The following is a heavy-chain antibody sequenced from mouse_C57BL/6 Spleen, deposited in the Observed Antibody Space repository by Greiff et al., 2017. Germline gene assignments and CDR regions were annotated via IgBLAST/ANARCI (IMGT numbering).Heavy chain of an antibody. D-gene: IGHD1-1*01. V-gene: IGHV1-59*01. J-gene: IGHJ1*03. Sequence: VQLQQPGAELVRPGTSVKLSCKASGYTFTSYWMHWVKQRPGQGLEWIGVIDPSDSYTNYNQKFKGKATLTVDTSSSTAYMQLSSLTSEDSAVYYCARDYGSSYVYWYFDVWGTGTTVTVSS. CDR2: IDPSDSYT. CDR1: GYTFTSYW. CDR3: ARDYGSSYVYWYFDV.